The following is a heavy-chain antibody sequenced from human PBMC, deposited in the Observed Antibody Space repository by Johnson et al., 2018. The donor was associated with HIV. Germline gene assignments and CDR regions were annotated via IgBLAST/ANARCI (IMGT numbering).Heavy chain of an antibody. CDR1: GFTFSSYG. J-gene: IGHJ3*02. D-gene: IGHD1-26*01. CDR2: IWYDGSNK. CDR3: AKDRRQSSWELLDDAFDI. Sequence: QMLLVESGGGVVQPGRSLRLSCAASGFTFSSYGMHWVRQAPGKGLEWVAVIWYDGSNKYYADSVKGRFTISRDNSKNTLYLQMNSLRAEDTAVYYCAKDRRQSSWELLDDAFDIWGQGTMVTVSS. V-gene: IGHV3-33*06.